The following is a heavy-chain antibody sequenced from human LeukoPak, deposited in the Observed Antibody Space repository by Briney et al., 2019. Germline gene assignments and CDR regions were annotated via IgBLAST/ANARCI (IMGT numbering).Heavy chain of an antibody. CDR1: GGSFSGYY. V-gene: IGHV4-34*01. CDR2: INHSGST. CDR3: ARTDDYVWGSYRPYYFDY. Sequence: SETLSLTCAVYGGSFSGYYWSWIRQPPGKGLEWIGEINHSGSTNYNPSLKSRVTISVDTSKNQFSLKLSSVTAADTAMYYCARTDDYVWGSYRPYYFDYWGQGTLVTVSP. D-gene: IGHD3-16*02. J-gene: IGHJ4*02.